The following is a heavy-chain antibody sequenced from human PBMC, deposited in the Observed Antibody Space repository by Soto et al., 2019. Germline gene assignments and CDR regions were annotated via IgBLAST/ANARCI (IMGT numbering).Heavy chain of an antibody. CDR3: AHRVLRTVFGFVSTTAIYFYF. D-gene: IGHD3-3*01. CDR1: GFSLTTSGEG. V-gene: IGHV2-5*02. CDR2: IYWDDDK. Sequence: QITLNESGPTLVKPRHALTLTCTFSGFSLTTSGEGVGWIRQSPGKAPEGLGLIYWDDDKRYSQSLKSRLTITKHTSQNQVVLTMADLDTADTATYYGAHRVLRTVFGFVSTTAIYFYFWGQGTPVAVSS. J-gene: IGHJ4*02.